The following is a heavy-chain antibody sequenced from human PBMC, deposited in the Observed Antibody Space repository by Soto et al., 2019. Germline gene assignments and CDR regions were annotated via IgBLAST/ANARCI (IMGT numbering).Heavy chain of an antibody. CDR3: ARDRGGYCIGGSCSEAWFDP. V-gene: IGHV1-3*05. Sequence: QVQLVQSGAEEKRPGASVKISCKASGYTFSSYPIHWVRQAPGHRLEWMGWINSGNGYTKYSQKFQARVSITRDTSASTAYMQLSSLRSEATAVYYCARDRGGYCIGGSCSEAWFDPWCQGTLVTVSS. J-gene: IGHJ5*02. CDR1: GYTFSSYP. D-gene: IGHD2-15*01. CDR2: INSGNGYT.